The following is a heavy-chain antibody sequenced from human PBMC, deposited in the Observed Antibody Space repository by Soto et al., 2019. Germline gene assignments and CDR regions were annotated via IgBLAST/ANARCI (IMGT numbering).Heavy chain of an antibody. Sequence: SQTLSLTCAVYGGSFSGYYWSWIRQPPGKGLEWIGEINHSGSTNYNPSLKSRVTISVDTSKNQFSLKLSSVTAADTAVYYCAREGNSYVVYYYYYMDVWGKGTTVTVSS. CDR2: INHSGST. CDR1: GGSFSGYY. CDR3: AREGNSYVVYYYYYMDV. V-gene: IGHV4-34*01. D-gene: IGHD5-18*01. J-gene: IGHJ6*03.